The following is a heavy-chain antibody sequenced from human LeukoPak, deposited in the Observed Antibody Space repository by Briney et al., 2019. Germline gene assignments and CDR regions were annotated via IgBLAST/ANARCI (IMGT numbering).Heavy chain of an antibody. D-gene: IGHD3-10*01. J-gene: IGHJ4*02. CDR2: ISGSGGST. V-gene: IGHV3-23*01. Sequence: GGSLRLSCAASRFTFSSYGMNWVRQAPGKGLEWVSAISGSGGSTNYADSVKGRFTISRDNAKNTLYLQMNSLRAEDTAVYYCVLLSLTPGWGQGTLVTVSS. CDR3: VLLSLTPG. CDR1: RFTFSSYG.